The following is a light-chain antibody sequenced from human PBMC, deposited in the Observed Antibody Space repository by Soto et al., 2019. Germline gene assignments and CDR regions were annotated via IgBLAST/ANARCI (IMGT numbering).Light chain of an antibody. CDR1: SSDVGAYKY. CDR3: TSYVGNDIWV. Sequence: QSVLTQPPSASGSPGQPVTISCTGTSSDVGAYKYVSWYQQYPGKAPKLMIYEVTKRPSGVPDRFSGSKSGNTASLTVSGLQAEDEADYYCTSYVGNDIWVFGGGTQLTVL. CDR2: EVT. J-gene: IGLJ3*02. V-gene: IGLV2-8*01.